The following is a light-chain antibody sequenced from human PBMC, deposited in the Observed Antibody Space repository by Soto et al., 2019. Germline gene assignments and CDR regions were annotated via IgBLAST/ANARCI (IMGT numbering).Light chain of an antibody. CDR2: GAS. J-gene: IGKJ1*01. CDR1: QSVSSIY. V-gene: IGKV3-20*01. CDR3: QQYGSSRWT. Sequence: EIVLTQSPGTLSLSPGERATLSCRASQSVSSIYLAWYQQKPGQAPRLLIYGASSRATGIPDRFSGSGSGTDFTLTISRLEPEDFAADYCQQYGSSRWTFGHGTKVDIK.